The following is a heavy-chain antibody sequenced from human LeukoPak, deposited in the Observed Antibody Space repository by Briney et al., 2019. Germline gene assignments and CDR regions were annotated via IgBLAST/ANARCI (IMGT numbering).Heavy chain of an antibody. Sequence: GRSLRLSCAASGFTFSSYGMHWVRQAPGKGLEWVAVISYDGRNKYYADSVKGRFTISRDNSKNTLYLQMNSLRAEDTAVYYCAKSPHRRNDFWSGYPRGGMDVWGQGTTVTVSS. CDR3: AKSPHRRNDFWSGYPRGGMDV. V-gene: IGHV3-30*18. CDR1: GFTFSSYG. CDR2: ISYDGRNK. D-gene: IGHD3-3*01. J-gene: IGHJ6*02.